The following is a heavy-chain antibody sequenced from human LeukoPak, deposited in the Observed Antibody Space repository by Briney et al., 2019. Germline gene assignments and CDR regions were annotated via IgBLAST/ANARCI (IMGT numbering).Heavy chain of an antibody. Sequence: GGSLRLSCAASGFTFSSYWMHWVRHAPGKGLEWVSAISGSGVSTYYADSVKGRFTISRDNAKNSLYLQMNSLRAEDTAVYYCARDPPRGAHFDYWGQGTQVTVSS. CDR2: ISGSGVST. CDR3: ARDPPRGAHFDY. CDR1: GFTFSSYW. V-gene: IGHV3-21*01. J-gene: IGHJ4*02.